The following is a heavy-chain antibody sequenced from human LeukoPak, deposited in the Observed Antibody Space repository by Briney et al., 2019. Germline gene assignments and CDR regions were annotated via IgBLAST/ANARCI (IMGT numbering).Heavy chain of an antibody. CDR1: GGSFSGYY. CDR2: INHSGST. D-gene: IGHD3-10*01. V-gene: IGHV4-34*01. J-gene: IGHJ4*02. CDR3: ARGRGAYYYGSGSRIKFDY. Sequence: SETLSLTCAVYGGSFSGYYWSWIRQPPGKGLEWIGEINHSGSTNYNPSLKSRVTISVDTSKNQFSLKLSSVTAADTAVYYCARGRGAYYYGSGSRIKFDYWGQGTLVTVSS.